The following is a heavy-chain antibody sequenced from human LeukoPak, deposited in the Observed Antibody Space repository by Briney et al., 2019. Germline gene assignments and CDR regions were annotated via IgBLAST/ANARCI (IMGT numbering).Heavy chain of an antibody. CDR1: GGSISSYY. D-gene: IGHD2-15*01. CDR2: IYYSGST. J-gene: IGHJ5*02. CDR3: ARGEVALNWFDP. V-gene: IGHV4-59*01. Sequence: SETLSLTCTVSGGSISSYYWSWIRQPPGKGLEWIGYIYYSGSTNYNPSLKSRVAISVDTSKNQFSLKLRSVTAADTAVYYCARGEVALNWFDPWGQGTLVTVSS.